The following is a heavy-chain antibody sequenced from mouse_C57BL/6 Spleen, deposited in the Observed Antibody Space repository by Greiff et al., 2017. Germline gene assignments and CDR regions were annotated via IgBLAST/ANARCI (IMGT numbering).Heavy chain of an antibody. Sequence: EVQRVESGGGLVKPGGSLKLSCAASGFTFSSYAMSWVRQTPEKRLEWVATISDGGSYTYYPDNVKGRFTISRDNAKNNLYLQMSHLKSEDTAMYYCARDPGSYYFDYGGQGTTLTVSS. CDR1: GFTFSSYA. J-gene: IGHJ2*01. D-gene: IGHD4-1*01. V-gene: IGHV5-4*01. CDR2: ISDGGSYT. CDR3: ARDPGSYYFDY.